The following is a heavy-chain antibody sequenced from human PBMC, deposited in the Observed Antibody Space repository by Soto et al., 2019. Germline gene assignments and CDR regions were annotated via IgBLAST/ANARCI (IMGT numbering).Heavy chain of an antibody. D-gene: IGHD2-2*01. CDR2: ISSAGDSS. Sequence: EVQLVESGGGLAQPGGSVRLSCAASGFTFSSYEMNWVRQAPGRTLEWVSYISSAGDSSYYADSVKGRFTISRDNAKNSLYLQMNSLRVEDTAVYYCVRVYCSTTTCHVQAFDSWGQGTLVTVSS. CDR3: VRVYCSTTTCHVQAFDS. V-gene: IGHV3-48*03. J-gene: IGHJ4*02. CDR1: GFTFSSYE.